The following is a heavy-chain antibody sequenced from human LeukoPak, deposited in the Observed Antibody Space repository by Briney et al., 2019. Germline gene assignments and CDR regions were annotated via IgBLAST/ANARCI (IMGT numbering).Heavy chain of an antibody. J-gene: IGHJ1*01. V-gene: IGHV3-66*01. Sequence: PGGSLRLSCAASGFTFSGSAMHWVRQASGKGLEWVSVIDASSSTYYTDSVKGRFTISRDNSKNTLYLQMNSLRVEDTAVYYCARDGSSRSFQYWGQGTLVTVSS. CDR1: GFTFSGSA. CDR3: ARDGSSRSFQY. CDR2: IDASSST.